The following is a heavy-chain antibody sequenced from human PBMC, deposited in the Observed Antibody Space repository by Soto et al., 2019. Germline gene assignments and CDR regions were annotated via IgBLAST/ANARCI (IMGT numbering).Heavy chain of an antibody. J-gene: IGHJ4*02. CDR1: GFTFSSYS. CDR3: ARYYDFWSGYYTVY. V-gene: IGHV3-48*02. CDR2: ISSSSTI. D-gene: IGHD3-3*01. Sequence: ESGGGLVQPGGSLRLSCAASGFTFSSYSMNWVRQAPGKGLEWVSYISSSSTIYYADSVKGRFTISRDNAKNSLYLQMNSLRDEDTAVYYCARYYDFWSGYYTVYWGQGTLVTVSS.